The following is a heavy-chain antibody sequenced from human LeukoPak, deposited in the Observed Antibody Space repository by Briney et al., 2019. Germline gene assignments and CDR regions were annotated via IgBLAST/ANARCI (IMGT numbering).Heavy chain of an antibody. CDR1: GFTFDDYG. CDR3: ARRYNWNGRADY. V-gene: IGHV3-20*04. Sequence: TGGSLRLSCAASGFTFDDYGMSWVRHAPGKGLEWVSGINWNGGSTGYADSVKGRFTISRDNAKNSLYPQMNSLRAEDTALYYCARRYNWNGRADYWGQGTLVTVSS. CDR2: INWNGGST. D-gene: IGHD1-20*01. J-gene: IGHJ4*02.